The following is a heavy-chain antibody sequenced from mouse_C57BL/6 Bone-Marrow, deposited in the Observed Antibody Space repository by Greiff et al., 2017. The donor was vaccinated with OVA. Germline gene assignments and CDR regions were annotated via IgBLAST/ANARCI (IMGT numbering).Heavy chain of an antibody. CDR3: ARLYYGTSYYFDY. D-gene: IGHD1-1*01. CDR2: IDPSDSYT. J-gene: IGHJ2*01. Sequence: VQLQQSGAELVMPGASVKLSCKASGYTFTSYWMHWVKQRPGQGLEWIGEIDPSDSYTNYNQKFKGKSTLTVDKSSSTAYMQLSSLTSEDSAVYYCARLYYGTSYYFDYWGQGTTLTVSS. V-gene: IGHV1-69*01. CDR1: GYTFTSYW.